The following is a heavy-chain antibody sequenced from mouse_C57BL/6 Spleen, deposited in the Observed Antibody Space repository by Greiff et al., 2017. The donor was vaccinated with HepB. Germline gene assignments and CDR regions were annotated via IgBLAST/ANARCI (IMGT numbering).Heavy chain of an antibody. CDR1: GYAFSSYW. CDR2: IYPGDGDT. V-gene: IGHV1-80*01. D-gene: IGHD2-5*01. Sequence: VQLQQSGAELVKPGASVKISCNASGYAFSSYWMNWVKQRPGKGLEWIGQIYPGDGDTNYNGKFKGKATLTADKSSSTAYMQRSSLTSEDSAVYFCAKDSNGAYWGQGALVTVSA. CDR3: AKDSNGAY. J-gene: IGHJ3*01.